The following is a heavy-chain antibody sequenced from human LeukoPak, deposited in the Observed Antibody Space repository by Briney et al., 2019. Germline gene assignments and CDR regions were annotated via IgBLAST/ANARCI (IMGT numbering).Heavy chain of an antibody. CDR1: GGSISSASYY. Sequence: SETLSLTCTVSGGSISSASYYWSWIRQPAGKGLEWIGRIYISGSTNYNPSLKSRVTISVDTSKNHFSLKLSSVTAADTAVYYCAREREGPYGYLDYWGQGTLVTVSS. J-gene: IGHJ4*02. D-gene: IGHD4-17*01. V-gene: IGHV4-61*02. CDR3: AREREGPYGYLDY. CDR2: IYISGST.